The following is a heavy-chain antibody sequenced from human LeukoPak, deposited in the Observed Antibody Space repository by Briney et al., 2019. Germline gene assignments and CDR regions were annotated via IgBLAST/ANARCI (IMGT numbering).Heavy chain of an antibody. CDR1: GGSISSYY. D-gene: IGHD3-10*01. Sequence: SETLSLTCTVSGGSISSYYWSWIRQPPGQGLEWIGYIYYTGRTSYNPSLKSRVRISVKTSKNQFSLKLISVTAADTAVYYCARLRMGVRGMDVWGQGTTVTVSS. CDR3: ARLRMGVRGMDV. V-gene: IGHV4-59*01. J-gene: IGHJ6*02. CDR2: IYYTGRT.